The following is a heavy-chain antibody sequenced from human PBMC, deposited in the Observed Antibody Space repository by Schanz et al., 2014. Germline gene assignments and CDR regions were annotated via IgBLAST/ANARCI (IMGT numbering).Heavy chain of an antibody. CDR3: ATETSRAWFYNGVDV. D-gene: IGHD3-9*01. Sequence: QVQLVQSGAEVKKPGVSVKVSCKASGYTFTSYYMHWVRQAPGQGLEWMGRIIPILGIATYAQKFQGRVIMTEDTSTDTAYVELSRLTSEDTGVYYCATETSRAWFYNGVDVWGQGTTVTVSS. CDR1: GYTFTSYY. J-gene: IGHJ6*02. CDR2: IIPILGIA. V-gene: IGHV1-46*01.